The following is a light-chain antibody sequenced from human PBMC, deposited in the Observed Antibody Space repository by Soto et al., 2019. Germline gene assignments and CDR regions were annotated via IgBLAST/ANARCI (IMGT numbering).Light chain of an antibody. Sequence: QSSLTQPASVSGSPGQSITISCTGTSSDVGGYNYVSWYQQHPGKAPKLMIYEVSRRPSGVSNRFSASKSGNTASLTISGLQAEDEADYYCSSYTSSSTDVFGTGTKLTVL. J-gene: IGLJ1*01. V-gene: IGLV2-14*01. CDR3: SSYTSSSTDV. CDR2: EVS. CDR1: SSDVGGYNY.